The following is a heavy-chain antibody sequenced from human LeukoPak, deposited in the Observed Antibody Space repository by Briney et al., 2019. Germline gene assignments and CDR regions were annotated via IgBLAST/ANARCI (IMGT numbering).Heavy chain of an antibody. CDR3: AREAVTTDCAFDI. V-gene: IGHV4-31*03. D-gene: IGHD4-17*01. CDR1: GGSISSSDYY. Sequence: PSQTLSLTCTVSGGSISSSDYYWTWIRQHPGKGLEWIGYILYSGSTYYNPSLKSRVTISVDTSKNQFSLKMSSVTAADTAVYYCAREAVTTDCAFDIWGQGTMVTVSS. J-gene: IGHJ3*02. CDR2: ILYSGST.